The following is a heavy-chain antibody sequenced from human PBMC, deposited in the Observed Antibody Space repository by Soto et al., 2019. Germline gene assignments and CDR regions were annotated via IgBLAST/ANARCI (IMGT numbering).Heavy chain of an antibody. J-gene: IGHJ3*02. CDR3: ARLFPYYDFLTGSQMFAFDI. V-gene: IGHV4-59*01. CDR1: GDSISSSY. Sequence: SETLSLTCTVSGDSISSSYWSWIRQSPGKGLEWIGYIYYTGSTNYNPSLKGRVTISVDTSKKQFSLKLTSVTAADTAVFFCARLFPYYDFLTGSQMFAFDIWGQGTMVTVSS. D-gene: IGHD3-9*01. CDR2: IYYTGST.